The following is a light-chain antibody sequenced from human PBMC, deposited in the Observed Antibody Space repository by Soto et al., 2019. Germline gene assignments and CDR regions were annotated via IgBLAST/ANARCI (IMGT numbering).Light chain of an antibody. V-gene: IGKV2-30*01. J-gene: IGKJ2*01. CDR2: EVS. CDR1: QSLLYSDGNTY. Sequence: DVVMTQSPLSLPVTLGQPASISCRSSQSLLYSDGNTYLNWFQQRPGQSPRRLIYEVSKRDSGVPDRFSGSGSVTDFTLKISRMEAEDVGVYYCMQGTHWPYTFGQGTKLEIE. CDR3: MQGTHWPYT.